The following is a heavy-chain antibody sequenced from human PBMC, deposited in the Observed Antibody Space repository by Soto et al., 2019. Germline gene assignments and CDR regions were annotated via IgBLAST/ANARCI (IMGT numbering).Heavy chain of an antibody. CDR3: ARPYSNRWSMYYGMDV. J-gene: IGHJ6*02. CDR2: ISSSSNII. V-gene: IGHV3-48*02. D-gene: IGHD6-13*01. Sequence: DVQLVESGGGLVQPGGSLRLSCVDSGLSISTYSMNWVRQPPGKGLEWISYISSSSNIIYYADSVKGRFTISRDNAKYALYLQMNSLRDEDTAVYYCARPYSNRWSMYYGMDVWGQGTTVTVSS. CDR1: GLSISTYS.